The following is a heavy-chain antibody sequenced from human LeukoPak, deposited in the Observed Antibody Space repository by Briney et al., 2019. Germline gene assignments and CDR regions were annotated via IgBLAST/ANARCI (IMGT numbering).Heavy chain of an antibody. V-gene: IGHV3-23*01. CDR2: ISGSGDST. CDR3: AKPRLTGTTLSPFEY. CDR1: GFTFSSYW. Sequence: QPGGSLRLSCTASGFTFSSYWMSWVRQAPGKGLEWVSAISGSGDSTYYADSVKGRFTISRDNSKNTLYLQMNGLRAEDTAVYYCAKPRLTGTTLSPFEYWGQGTLVTVSS. J-gene: IGHJ4*02. D-gene: IGHD1-1*01.